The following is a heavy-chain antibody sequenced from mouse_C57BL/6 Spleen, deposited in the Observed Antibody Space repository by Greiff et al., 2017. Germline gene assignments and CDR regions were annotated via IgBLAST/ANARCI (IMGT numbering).Heavy chain of an antibody. CDR1: GYTFTSYW. J-gene: IGHJ2*01. CDR2: IDPSDSYT. CDR3: ARGSSGYKDFDY. Sequence: VQLQQPGAELVMPGASVKLSCKASGYTFTSYWMHWVKQRPGQGLEWIGEIDPSDSYTNYNQKFKGKSTLTVDKSSSTAYMQLSSLTSEDSAVYYCARGSSGYKDFDYWGQGTTLTVSS. D-gene: IGHD3-2*02. V-gene: IGHV1-69*01.